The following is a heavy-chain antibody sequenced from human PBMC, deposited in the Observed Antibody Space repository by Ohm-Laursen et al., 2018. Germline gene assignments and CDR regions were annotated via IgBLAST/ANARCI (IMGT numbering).Heavy chain of an antibody. CDR2: IYSGGST. Sequence: SLRLSCAASGFSFSANAMAWVRQAPGKGLEWVSVIYSGGSTYYADSVKGRFSIFRDNSKNTLYLLRNSLKDEDTAVYFCARAYFGVDYYFDYWGQGTLVTVSS. CDR1: GFSFSANA. J-gene: IGHJ4*02. V-gene: IGHV3-66*01. CDR3: ARAYFGVDYYFDY. D-gene: IGHD3-3*01.